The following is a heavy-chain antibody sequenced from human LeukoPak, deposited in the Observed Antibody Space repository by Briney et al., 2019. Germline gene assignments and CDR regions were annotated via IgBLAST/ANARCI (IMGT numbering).Heavy chain of an antibody. CDR1: GYTFTSYY. Sequence: GASVKVSCTASGYTFTSYYMHWVRHAPGQGLEWMGIINPSGGSTSYAQKFQGRVTMTRDTSTSTVYMELSSLRSEDTAVYYCAREEGYARHFDYWGQGTLVTVSS. V-gene: IGHV1-46*01. CDR3: AREEGYARHFDY. CDR2: INPSGGST. D-gene: IGHD2-2*01. J-gene: IGHJ4*02.